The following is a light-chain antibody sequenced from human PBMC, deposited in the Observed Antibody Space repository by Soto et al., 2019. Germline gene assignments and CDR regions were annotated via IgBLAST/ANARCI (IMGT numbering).Light chain of an antibody. CDR2: GAS. V-gene: IGKV3-20*01. CDR3: QQYGSSRWT. Sequence: EIVLTQSPGTLSLSPGERATLSCRASQSVSSNYLAWYQQKPGQAPRLLIYGASSRATGIPDRFSGSGSGTDFTLTINRVEPEHSAVYYCQQYGSSRWTFGQGTKVEIK. J-gene: IGKJ1*01. CDR1: QSVSSNY.